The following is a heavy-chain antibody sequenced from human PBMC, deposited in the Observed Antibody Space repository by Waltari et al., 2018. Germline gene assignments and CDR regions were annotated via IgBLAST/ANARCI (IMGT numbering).Heavy chain of an antibody. CDR3: VKIWGIYCSGGTCLLDD. Sequence: EVQVLESGGGLVQPGGALRRSREGPGFSSSSYAMSWVRQAPGKGLEWVSAISGSGADTYYADSVKGRSTISRDNLKNTVYLQMSSLRAEDTAVYFCVKIWGIYCSGGTCLLDDWGQGTLVTVSS. CDR1: GFSSSSYA. V-gene: IGHV3-23*01. J-gene: IGHJ4*02. D-gene: IGHD2-15*01. CDR2: ISGSGADT.